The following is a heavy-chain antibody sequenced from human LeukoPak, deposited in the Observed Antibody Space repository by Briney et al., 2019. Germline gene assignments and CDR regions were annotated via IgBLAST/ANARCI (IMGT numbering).Heavy chain of an antibody. Sequence: GASVKVSCKASGYTFTSYYMHWVRQAPGQGLEWMGIINPSGGSTSYAQKFQGRATMTRDTSTSTVYMELSSLRSEDTAVYYCAREVSGDGMDVWGQGTTVTVSS. J-gene: IGHJ6*02. CDR2: INPSGGST. CDR3: AREVSGDGMDV. CDR1: GYTFTSYY. V-gene: IGHV1-46*01. D-gene: IGHD3-10*01.